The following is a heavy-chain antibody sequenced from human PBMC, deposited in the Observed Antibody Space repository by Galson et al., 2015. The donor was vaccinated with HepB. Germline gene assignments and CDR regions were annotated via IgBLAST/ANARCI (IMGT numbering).Heavy chain of an antibody. CDR3: AGSSGIAVAPSVWYFDL. V-gene: IGHV1-69*02. CDR2: IIPILGIA. J-gene: IGHJ2*01. D-gene: IGHD6-19*01. CDR1: GGTFSSYT. Sequence: SVKVSCKASGGTFSSYTISWVRQAPGQGLEWMGRIIPILGIANYAQKFQGRVTITADKSTSTAYMELSSLRSEDTAVYYCAGSSGIAVAPSVWYFDLWGRGTLVTVSS.